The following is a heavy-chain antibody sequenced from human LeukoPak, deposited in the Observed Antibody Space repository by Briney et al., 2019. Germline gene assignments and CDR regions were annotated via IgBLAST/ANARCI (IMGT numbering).Heavy chain of an antibody. CDR3: ARSGYAASDY. Sequence: SETLSLTCTVSGYSISSGYYWGWIRQPPGKGLEWIGTIYHSGSTYYNPSLKSRLIISVDTSKNQFSLNLSSVAAADTAFYFCARSGYAASDYWGQGALVTVSS. J-gene: IGHJ4*02. V-gene: IGHV4-38-2*02. CDR1: GYSISSGYY. CDR2: IYHSGST. D-gene: IGHD3-22*01.